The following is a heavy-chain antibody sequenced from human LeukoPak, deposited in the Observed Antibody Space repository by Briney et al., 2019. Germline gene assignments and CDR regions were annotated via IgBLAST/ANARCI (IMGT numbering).Heavy chain of an antibody. CDR1: GGSISSSSYY. CDR2: IYYSGST. CDR3: ARGGYYGSGNDFRFDP. V-gene: IGHV4-39*07. J-gene: IGHJ5*02. Sequence: SETLSLTCTVSGGSISSSSYYWGWIRQPPGKGLEWVGSIYYSGSTYYNPSLKSRVTISVDTSKNQFSLKLSSVTAADTAVYYCARGGYYGSGNDFRFDPWGQGTLVTVSS. D-gene: IGHD3-10*01.